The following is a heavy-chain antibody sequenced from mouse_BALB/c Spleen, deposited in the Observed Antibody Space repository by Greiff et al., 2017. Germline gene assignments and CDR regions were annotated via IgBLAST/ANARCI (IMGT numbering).Heavy chain of an antibody. CDR2: ISSGGGST. CDR1: GFAFSSYD. J-gene: IGHJ1*01. CDR3: ARLYDYLWYFDV. V-gene: IGHV5-12-1*01. D-gene: IGHD2-4*01. Sequence: EVKLVESGGGLVKPGGSLKLSCAASGFAFSSYDMSWVRQTPEKRLEWVAYISSGGGSTYYPDTVKGRFTISRDNAKNTLYLQMSSLKSEDTAMYYCARLYDYLWYFDVWGAGTTVTVSS.